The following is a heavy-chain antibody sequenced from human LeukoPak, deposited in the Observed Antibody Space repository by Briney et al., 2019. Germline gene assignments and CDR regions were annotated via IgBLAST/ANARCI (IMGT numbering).Heavy chain of an antibody. V-gene: IGHV4-39*02. D-gene: IGHD6-13*01. CDR1: GGSISSSNYY. Sequence: SETLSLTCTVSGGSISSSNYYWGWIRQPPEKGLEWIGSIYYSGSTYYNPSLKSRVTISVDTSKNQFSLKLRSVTAADTAVYYCARESSSSPGNYYGMDVWGQGTTVTVSS. J-gene: IGHJ6*02. CDR3: ARESSSSPGNYYGMDV. CDR2: IYYSGST.